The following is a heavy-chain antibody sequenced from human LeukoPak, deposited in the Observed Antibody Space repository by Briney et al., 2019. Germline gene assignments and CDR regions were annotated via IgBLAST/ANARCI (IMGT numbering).Heavy chain of an antibody. J-gene: IGHJ4*02. Sequence: GGSLRLSCAASGFTFGDYAMHWVRQAPGKGLEWVSGISWNSGSIGYADSVKGRFTISRDNAKNSLYLQMNSLRAEDTALYYCAKAHLYNWNDGDYFDYWGQGTLVTVSS. CDR1: GFTFGDYA. D-gene: IGHD1-20*01. CDR3: AKAHLYNWNDGDYFDY. CDR2: ISWNSGSI. V-gene: IGHV3-9*01.